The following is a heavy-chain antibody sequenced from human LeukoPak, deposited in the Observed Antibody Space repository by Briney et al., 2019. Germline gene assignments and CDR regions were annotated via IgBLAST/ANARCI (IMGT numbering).Heavy chain of an antibody. CDR3: ARDGRNERQQLVSPFDY. CDR2: IYSGGST. D-gene: IGHD6-13*01. Sequence: GGSLRLSCAASGFTVSSNYMSWVRQAPGKGLEWVSVIYSGGSTYYADSVKGRFTISRDNSKNTLYLQMNSLRAEDTAVYYCARDGRNERQQLVSPFDYWGQGTLVTVSS. V-gene: IGHV3-66*01. J-gene: IGHJ4*02. CDR1: GFTVSSNY.